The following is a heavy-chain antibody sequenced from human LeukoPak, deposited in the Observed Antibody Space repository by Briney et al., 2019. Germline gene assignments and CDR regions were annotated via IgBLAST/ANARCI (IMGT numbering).Heavy chain of an antibody. CDR3: ARSESDFWSGGGGY. J-gene: IGHJ4*02. CDR1: GGSISSGSYD. D-gene: IGHD3-3*01. CDR2: IYTSGST. Sequence: SETLSLTCTVSGGSISSGSYDWGWLRQPAGKGLEWIGRIYTSGSTKYNPSLKSRVTISVDTSKNHFSLKLSSVTAADTAVYYCARSESDFWSGGGGYWGQGTLVTVSS. V-gene: IGHV4-61*02.